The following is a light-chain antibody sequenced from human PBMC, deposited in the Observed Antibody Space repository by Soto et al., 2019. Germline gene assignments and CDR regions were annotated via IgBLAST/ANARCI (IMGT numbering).Light chain of an antibody. V-gene: IGKV3-20*01. CDR2: ATS. CDR3: QQYDTSPPMYT. J-gene: IGKJ2*01. Sequence: EIVLTQSPGTLSLSPGERATLSCRASQSVDSTYLAWYQQKPDQSPRLLIYATSTRAAGIPDRFSGSGSGTDLTLTISRLEPDDVAVYYCQQYDTSPPMYTLGQRTNVDI. CDR1: QSVDSTY.